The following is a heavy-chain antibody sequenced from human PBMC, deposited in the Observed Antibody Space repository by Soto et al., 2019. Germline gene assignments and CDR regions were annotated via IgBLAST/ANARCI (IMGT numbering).Heavy chain of an antibody. J-gene: IGHJ3*02. D-gene: IGHD4-17*01. Sequence: QVQLVQSGAEVKKPGSSVKVSCKASGGTFSSYTISWVRQAPGQGLEWMGRIIPILGIANYAQKFQGRVTITADKSTSTAYMELSSLRSEDTAVYYCARDPRSDYGDYWLNDAFDIWGQGTMVTVSS. CDR3: ARDPRSDYGDYWLNDAFDI. CDR2: IIPILGIA. V-gene: IGHV1-69*08. CDR1: GGTFSSYT.